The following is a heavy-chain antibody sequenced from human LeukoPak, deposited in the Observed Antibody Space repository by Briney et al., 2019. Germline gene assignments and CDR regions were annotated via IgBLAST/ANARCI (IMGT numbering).Heavy chain of an antibody. J-gene: IGHJ4*02. D-gene: IGHD3-10*01. CDR3: AKGGRVWFGEGVGY. CDR2: ISSSSSYT. V-gene: IGHV3-11*05. CDR1: GFTFSDYY. Sequence: GGSLRLSCAASGFTFSDYYMSWIRQAPGKGLEWVSYISSSSSYTNYADSVKGRFTISRDNAKNSLYLQMNSLRAEDTAVYYCAKGGRVWFGEGVGYWGQGTLVTVSS.